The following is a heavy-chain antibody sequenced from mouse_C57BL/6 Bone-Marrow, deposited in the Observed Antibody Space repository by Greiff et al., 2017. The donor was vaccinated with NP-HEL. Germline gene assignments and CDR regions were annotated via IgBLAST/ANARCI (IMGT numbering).Heavy chain of an antibody. CDR3: TRYDPPYAMEY. CDR2: IDPETGGT. Sequence: QVQLQQSGAELVRPGASVTLSCKASGYTFTDYEMHWVKQTPVHGLEWIGAIDPETGGTAYNQKFKGKAILTADKSSSPAYMELRSLTSEDSAVYYCTRYDPPYAMEYWGQGTSVTVSS. CDR1: GYTFTDYE. V-gene: IGHV1-15*01. J-gene: IGHJ4*01. D-gene: IGHD2-3*01.